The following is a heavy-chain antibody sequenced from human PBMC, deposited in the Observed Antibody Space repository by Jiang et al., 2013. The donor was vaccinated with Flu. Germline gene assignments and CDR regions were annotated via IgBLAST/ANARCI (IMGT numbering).Heavy chain of an antibody. Sequence: GAEVKKPGASVKLSCQASGYTFTTYAIHWVRQAPGQRLEWMGWINIGNGNTKYSPKFQGRVSITRDTSASTAYMEVSSLTSEDTAVYYCARRIVRSFDYWGQGTLVTVSS. CDR1: GYTFTTYA. J-gene: IGHJ4*02. V-gene: IGHV1-3*04. CDR3: ARRIVRSFDY. CDR2: INIGNGNT. D-gene: IGHD6-6*01.